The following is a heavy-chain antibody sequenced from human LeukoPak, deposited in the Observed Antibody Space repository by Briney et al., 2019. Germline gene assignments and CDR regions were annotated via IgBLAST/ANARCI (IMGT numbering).Heavy chain of an antibody. V-gene: IGHV3-7*01. CDR2: IKQDGSEK. D-gene: IGHD5-12*01. CDR1: GFTFSNYW. Sequence: GGSLRLSCAASGFTFSNYWMSWVRQAPGKGLEWVANIKQDGSEKYYVDSVKGRFTISRDNAKNSLSLQMNGLRAEDTAVYYCAREMLRSAAFDPWGQGTLVTVSS. CDR3: AREMLRSAAFDP. J-gene: IGHJ5*02.